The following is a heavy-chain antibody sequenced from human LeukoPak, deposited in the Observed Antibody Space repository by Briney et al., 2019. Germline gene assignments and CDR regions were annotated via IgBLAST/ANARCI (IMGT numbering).Heavy chain of an antibody. CDR3: ARDPGGLDY. J-gene: IGHJ4*02. V-gene: IGHV3-30*03. CDR2: ISYDGSNK. D-gene: IGHD2-8*02. Sequence: GGSLRFSCAASGFTFSSYGMHWVRQAPGKGLEWVAVISYDGSNKYYADSVKGRFTISRDNSKNTLYLQMNSLRAEDTAVYYCARDPGGLDYWGQGTLVTVSS. CDR1: GFTFSSYG.